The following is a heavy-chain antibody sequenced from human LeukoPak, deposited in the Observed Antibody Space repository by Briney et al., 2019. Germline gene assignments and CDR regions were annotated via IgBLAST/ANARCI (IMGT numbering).Heavy chain of an antibody. CDR1: GYTFTSYA. Sequence: EASVKVSCKASGYTFTSYAMNWVRQAPGQGLEWMGWVNTNTGNPTYAQGFTGRFVFSLDTSVSTAYLQISSLKAEDTAVYYCARDETTVLLDYWGQGTLVTVSS. J-gene: IGHJ4*02. D-gene: IGHD4-17*01. CDR2: VNTNTGNP. V-gene: IGHV7-4-1*02. CDR3: ARDETTVLLDY.